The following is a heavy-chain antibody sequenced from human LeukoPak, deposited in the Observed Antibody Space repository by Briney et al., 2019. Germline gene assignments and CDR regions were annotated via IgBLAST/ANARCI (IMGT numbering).Heavy chain of an antibody. V-gene: IGHV1-2*02. CDR2: INPNSGGT. CDR1: GYTFTGYY. D-gene: IGHD2-2*01. Sequence: GASVKVSCKASGYTFTGYYMHWVRQAPGQGLEWMGWINPNSGGTNYAQKFQGRVTMTRDTSISTAYMELSRLRSDDTAVYYCARGDCSSTSCDEAFDIWGQGTMVTVPS. J-gene: IGHJ3*02. CDR3: ARGDCSSTSCDEAFDI.